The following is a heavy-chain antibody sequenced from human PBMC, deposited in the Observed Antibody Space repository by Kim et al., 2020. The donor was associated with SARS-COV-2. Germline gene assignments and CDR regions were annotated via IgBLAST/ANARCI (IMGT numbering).Heavy chain of an antibody. D-gene: IGHD1-26*01. Sequence: NPSLKNRVTISVETSKNQFSLKLSSVTAADTGVYYCARDVSGSYLSWFDPWGQGTLVTVSS. CDR3: ARDVSGSYLSWFDP. J-gene: IGHJ5*02. V-gene: IGHV4-59*01.